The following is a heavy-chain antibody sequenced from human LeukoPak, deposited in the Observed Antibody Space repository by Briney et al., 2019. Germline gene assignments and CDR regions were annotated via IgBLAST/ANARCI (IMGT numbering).Heavy chain of an antibody. V-gene: IGHV4-34*01. CDR1: GGSFSGYY. CDR2: MSHTGAT. J-gene: IGHJ6*02. Sequence: SETLSPTCGVFGGSFSGYYWSWIRQSPEKGLEWIGEMSHTGATNYNPSLKSRVTVSVDTSKKQFSLNLRSVTAADTAVYYCARGLHYNILTGGMDVWGQGTTVIVSS. CDR3: ARGLHYNILTGGMDV. D-gene: IGHD3-9*01.